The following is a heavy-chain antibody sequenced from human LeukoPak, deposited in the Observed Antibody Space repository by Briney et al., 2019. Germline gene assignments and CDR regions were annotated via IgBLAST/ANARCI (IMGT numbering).Heavy chain of an antibody. CDR3: ARAYCSGGSCYSYNWFDP. Sequence: SETLSLTCTVSGYSISSGYYWGWIRQPPGKGLEWIGSIYHSGSTYYNPSLKSRGTISVDTSKNQFSLKLSSVTAADTAVYYCARAYCSGGSCYSYNWFDPWGQGTLVTVSS. J-gene: IGHJ5*02. CDR1: GYSISSGYY. CDR2: IYHSGST. D-gene: IGHD2-15*01. V-gene: IGHV4-38-2*02.